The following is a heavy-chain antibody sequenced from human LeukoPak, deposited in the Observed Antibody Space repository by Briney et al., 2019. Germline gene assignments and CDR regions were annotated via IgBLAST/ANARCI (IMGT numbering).Heavy chain of an antibody. V-gene: IGHV1-2*02. Sequence: ASVKVSCKASGYTFTGYYMHWVRQAPGQGLEWMGWINPNSGGTNYAQKFQGRVTMTRDTSISTAYMELSRLRSDDTAVYYCARVNHIYCSGGSCYNWFDPWGQGTLVTVSS. D-gene: IGHD2-15*01. CDR2: INPNSGGT. CDR3: ARVNHIYCSGGSCYNWFDP. CDR1: GYTFTGYY. J-gene: IGHJ5*02.